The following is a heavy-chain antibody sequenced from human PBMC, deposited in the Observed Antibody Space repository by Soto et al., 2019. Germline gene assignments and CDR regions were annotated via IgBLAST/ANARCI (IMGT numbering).Heavy chain of an antibody. CDR1: GGSLSSGGYY. D-gene: IGHD1-26*01. CDR2: IYYRGST. J-gene: IGHJ4*02. V-gene: IGHV4-31*03. Sequence: QVQLQESGPGLVKPSQTLSLTCTVSGGSLSSGGYYWSWIRQHPGTGLEWIGYIYYRGSTYYNPSLKSRVTISVDTSNNQFSLKLSSVTAADTAVYYCAREGGIVGATAADYWGQGTLVTVSS. CDR3: AREGGIVGATAADY.